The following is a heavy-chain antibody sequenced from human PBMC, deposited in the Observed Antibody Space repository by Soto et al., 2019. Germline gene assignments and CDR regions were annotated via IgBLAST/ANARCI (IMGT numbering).Heavy chain of an antibody. CDR1: GYTFTSYD. CDR2: MNPNSGNT. V-gene: IGHV1-8*01. J-gene: IGHJ4*02. Sequence: ASGYTFTSYDINWVRQATGQGLEWMGWMNPNSGNTGYAQKFQGRVTMTRNTSISTAYMELSSLRSEDTAVYYCARSVEWLASFDYWGQGTLVTVSS. CDR3: ARSVEWLASFDY. D-gene: IGHD6-19*01.